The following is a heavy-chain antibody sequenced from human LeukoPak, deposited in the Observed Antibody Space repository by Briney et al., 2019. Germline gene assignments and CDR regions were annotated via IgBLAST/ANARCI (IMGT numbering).Heavy chain of an antibody. CDR3: ARTLYGSGSYISYFDY. Sequence: SVKVSCKASGGTFSSYAISWVRQAPGQGLEWMGGIIPIFGTANYAQKFQGRVTITADESTSTAYMELSSLRSEDTAVYYCARTLYGSGSYISYFDYWGQGTLVTVSS. D-gene: IGHD3-10*01. J-gene: IGHJ4*02. CDR2: IIPIFGTA. CDR1: GGTFSSYA. V-gene: IGHV1-69*13.